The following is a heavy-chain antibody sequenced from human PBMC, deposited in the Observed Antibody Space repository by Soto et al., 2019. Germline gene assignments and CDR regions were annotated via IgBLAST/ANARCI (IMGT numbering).Heavy chain of an antibody. CDR1: AFSLSNAALG. CDR3: ASTETLSWYWFDP. V-gene: IGHV2-26*04. Sequence: QFTVKESGPVLVKPTDTLTLTCTVSAFSLSNAALGVSWIRQPPGKALEWLAHIFSIDDKSYSTSLKSRIATYKSTSKSQVVLTMTNIDPADTATYACASTETLSWYWFDPWGRGTLVTVSS. J-gene: IGHJ5*02. D-gene: IGHD6-13*01. CDR2: IFSIDDK.